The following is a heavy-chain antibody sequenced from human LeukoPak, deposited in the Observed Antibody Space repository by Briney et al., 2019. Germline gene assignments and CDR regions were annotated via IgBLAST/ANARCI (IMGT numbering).Heavy chain of an antibody. CDR1: GYTFTTYD. Sequence: ASVKVSCKASGYTFTTYDINWVRQATGQGLEWMGWMNPKSANTAYAQKFQGRVTMTRDTSINTAYMELSSLRSEDTAVYFCARGPSWYDILTGQKDDAFDIWGQGTLVTVSS. J-gene: IGHJ3*02. V-gene: IGHV1-8*01. D-gene: IGHD3-9*01. CDR2: MNPKSANT. CDR3: ARGPSWYDILTGQKDDAFDI.